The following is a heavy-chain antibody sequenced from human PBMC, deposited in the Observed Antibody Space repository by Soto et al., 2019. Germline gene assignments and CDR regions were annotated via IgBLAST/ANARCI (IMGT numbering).Heavy chain of an antibody. CDR3: AKDRTVAARNFDY. V-gene: IGHV3-23*01. D-gene: IGHD6-6*01. CDR2: ISTSIDAT. J-gene: IGHJ4*02. Sequence: GSLRPSCAASGFAFSNYAMHWVRQAPGKGLEWVSSISTSIDATYYADSVKGRFTISRDDSKNTLYLQMNSLRADDSAVYYCAKDRTVAARNFDYWGQGTQVTVSS. CDR1: GFAFSNYA.